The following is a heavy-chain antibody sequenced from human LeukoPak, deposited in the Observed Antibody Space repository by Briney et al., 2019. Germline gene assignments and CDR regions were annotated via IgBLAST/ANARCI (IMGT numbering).Heavy chain of an antibody. D-gene: IGHD5/OR15-5a*01. Sequence: SQTLSLTCTVSGGSISSGDYYWSWIRQPPGKGLEWIGEINHSGSTNYNPSLKSRVTISVDTSKNQFSLKLSSVTAADTAVYYCARGSTIFDYWGQGTLVTVSS. CDR3: ARGSTIFDY. CDR1: GGSISSGDYY. CDR2: INHSGST. V-gene: IGHV4-30-4*08. J-gene: IGHJ4*02.